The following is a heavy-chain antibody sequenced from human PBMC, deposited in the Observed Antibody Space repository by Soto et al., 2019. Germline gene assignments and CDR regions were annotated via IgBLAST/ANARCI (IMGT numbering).Heavy chain of an antibody. CDR2: ISGSGGST. D-gene: IGHD2-21*01. V-gene: IGHV3-23*01. CDR3: AKDQSEPILGPRGYYYYGMDV. J-gene: IGHJ6*02. CDR1: GFTFSSYA. Sequence: GRSLRLSCAASGFTFSSYAMSWVRQAPGKGLEWVSAISGSGGSTYYADSVKGRFTISRDNSKNTLYLQMNSLRAEDTAVYYCAKDQSEPILGPRGYYYYGMDVWGQGTTVTVSS.